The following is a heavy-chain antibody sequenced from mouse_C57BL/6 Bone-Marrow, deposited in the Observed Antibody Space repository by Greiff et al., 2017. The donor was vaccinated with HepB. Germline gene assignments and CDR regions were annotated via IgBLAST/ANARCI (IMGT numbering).Heavy chain of an antibody. CDR1: GYTFTDYA. J-gene: IGHJ4*01. CDR3: ARGGTTVVAPYAMDY. V-gene: IGHV1-67*01. D-gene: IGHD1-1*01. CDR2: ISTYYGDA. Sequence: VKVVESGPELVRPGVSVKISCKGSGYTFTDYAMHWVKQSHAKSLEWIGVISTYYGDASYNQKFKDKATMTVDKSSSTAYMELARLTSEDSAVYYCARGGTTVVAPYAMDYWGQGTSVTVSS.